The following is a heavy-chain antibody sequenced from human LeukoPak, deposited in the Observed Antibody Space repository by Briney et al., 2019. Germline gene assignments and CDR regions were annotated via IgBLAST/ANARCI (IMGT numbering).Heavy chain of an antibody. CDR3: ARSDYYGSGSYDY. D-gene: IGHD3-10*01. V-gene: IGHV3-30*19. CDR1: GFTFSTYG. J-gene: IGHJ4*02. Sequence: GGSLRLSCAASGFTFSTYGMHWVRQAPGKGLEWVAVISYDGGNKYYADSVKGRFTISRDNSKNTLYLQMDSLRAEDTAVYYCARSDYYGSGSYDYWGQGTLVTVSS. CDR2: ISYDGGNK.